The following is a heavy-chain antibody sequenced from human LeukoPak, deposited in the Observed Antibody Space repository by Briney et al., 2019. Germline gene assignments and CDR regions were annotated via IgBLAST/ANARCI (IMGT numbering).Heavy chain of an antibody. J-gene: IGHJ6*03. V-gene: IGHV1-8*01. CDR2: MNPNSGNT. D-gene: IGHD3-22*01. CDR1: RYTFTSYD. CDR3: ARRYSDSGNYYYMDV. Sequence: ASVKVSCKASRYTFTSYDINWVRQATGQGLEWMGWMNPNSGNTGYAQNFQGRVTMTRNTSISTAYMELSSLRSEDTAVYYCARRYSDSGNYYYMDVWGKGTTVTISS.